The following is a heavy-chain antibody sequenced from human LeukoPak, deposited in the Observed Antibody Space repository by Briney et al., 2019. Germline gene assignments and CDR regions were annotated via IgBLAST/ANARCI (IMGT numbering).Heavy chain of an antibody. D-gene: IGHD5-18*01. CDR3: AKDMGDTAMVLDV. CDR2: ISWNSGSI. Sequence: GRSLRLSCAASGFTFDDYAMHWVRQAPGKGLEWVSGISWNSGSIGYADSVKGRFTISRDNAKNSLYLQMNSLRAEDMASYYCAKDMGDTAMVLDVWGKGTTVTVSS. J-gene: IGHJ6*04. CDR1: GFTFDDYA. V-gene: IGHV3-9*03.